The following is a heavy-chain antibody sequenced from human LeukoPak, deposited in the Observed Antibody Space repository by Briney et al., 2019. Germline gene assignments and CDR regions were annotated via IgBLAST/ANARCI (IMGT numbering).Heavy chain of an antibody. V-gene: IGHV3-30-3*01. D-gene: IGHD5-18*01. CDR2: ISYDGNDK. Sequence: GGSLRLSCAACGFTFSNYAMHWVRQAPGKGLEWVAIISYDGNDKYYTDSVKGRFTISRDKSKNTLYLQMNSLRAEDTAVYYCARDRDTAMGLWGQGTLVTVSS. CDR1: GFTFSNYA. CDR3: ARDRDTAMGL. J-gene: IGHJ4*02.